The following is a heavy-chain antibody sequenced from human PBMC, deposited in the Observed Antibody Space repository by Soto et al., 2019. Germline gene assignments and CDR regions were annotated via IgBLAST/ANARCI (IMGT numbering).Heavy chain of an antibody. CDR2: IYYSGST. J-gene: IGHJ4*02. CDR1: GGSISSYY. CDR3: ARERVGATGGPSFDY. D-gene: IGHD1-26*01. Sequence: SETLSLTCTVSGGSISSYYWSWIRQPPGKGLEWIGYIYYSGSTNYNPSLKSRVTISVDTSKNQFSLKLSSVTAADTAVYYCARERVGATGGPSFDYWGQGTLVTVSS. V-gene: IGHV4-59*01.